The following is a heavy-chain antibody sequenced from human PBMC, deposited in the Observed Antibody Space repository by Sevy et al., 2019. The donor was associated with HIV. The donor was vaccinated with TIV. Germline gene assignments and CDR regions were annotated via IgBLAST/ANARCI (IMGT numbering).Heavy chain of an antibody. CDR3: ATRSLNSGPYFDP. V-gene: IGHV3-23*01. D-gene: IGHD1-1*01. J-gene: IGHJ4*02. CDR1: GFTFSRYV. Sequence: QLGGSLRLSCAASGFTFSRYVMNWVRQAPGKGLEWVSVISSEGSTTYYADSVKGRFTISRDNSKSTLYLQMNSLRAEDTAVYYCATRSLNSGPYFDPWGQGTLVTVSS. CDR2: ISSEGSTT.